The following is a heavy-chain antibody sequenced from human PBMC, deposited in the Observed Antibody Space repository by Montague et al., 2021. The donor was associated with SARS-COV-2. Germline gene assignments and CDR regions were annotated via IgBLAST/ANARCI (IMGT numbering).Heavy chain of an antibody. V-gene: IGHV4-31*03. CDR1: GGSISSGGYY. J-gene: IGHJ4*02. Sequence: TLSLTCTVSGGSISSGGYYWSWIRQHPGKGLEWIGYIYYSGSTYYNPSLKSRVTISVDTSKNQFSLKLSSVTAADTAVYYCARVVTIFGVGDTFDYWGQGTLGTGSS. CDR3: ARVVTIFGVGDTFDY. CDR2: IYYSGST. D-gene: IGHD3-3*01.